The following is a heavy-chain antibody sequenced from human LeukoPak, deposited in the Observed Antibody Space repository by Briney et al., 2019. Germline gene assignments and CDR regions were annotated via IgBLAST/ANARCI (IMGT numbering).Heavy chain of an antibody. CDR2: FYSDGSRT. CDR1: GFTLSSYW. D-gene: IGHD1-26*01. J-gene: IGHJ3*02. V-gene: IGHV3-74*01. Sequence: GGSLRLSCAGSGFTLSSYWMHWVRQAPGKGLVWVSRFYSDGSRTNYADSVKGRFTISGDNAKDTQYLQMNSLRAEDTAVYYCARSGRGGAFDIWGQGTMVTVSS. CDR3: ARSGRGGAFDI.